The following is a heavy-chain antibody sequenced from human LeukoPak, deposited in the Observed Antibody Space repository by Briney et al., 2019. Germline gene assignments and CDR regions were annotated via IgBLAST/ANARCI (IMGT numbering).Heavy chain of an antibody. J-gene: IGHJ4*02. V-gene: IGHV1-46*01. Sequence: ASVKVSCKASGYTFTGYYMHWVRQAPGQGLEWMGIINPSGGSTSYAQKFQGRVTMTRDTSTSTVYMELSSLRSGDTAVYYCARDLDGWYGSLAYYFDYWGQGTLVTVSS. CDR1: GYTFTGYY. CDR3: ARDLDGWYGSLAYYFDY. D-gene: IGHD6-19*01. CDR2: INPSGGST.